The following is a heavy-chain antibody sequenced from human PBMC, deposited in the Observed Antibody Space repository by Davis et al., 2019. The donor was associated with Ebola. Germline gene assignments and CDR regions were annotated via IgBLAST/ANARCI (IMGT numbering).Heavy chain of an antibody. J-gene: IGHJ4*02. D-gene: IGHD2-8*01. CDR1: GFTFSSYG. V-gene: IGHV3-30*18. CDR2: ISYDGSYE. Sequence: GESLKISCAASGFTFSSYGMHWVRPAPAKGLEWVALISYDGSYEYFADSVKGRFTISRDNSKNTLYLQMNSLRAEDTAVYFCAKDPSRDCTNGVCHTSGFDYWGQGTLVTVSS. CDR3: AKDPSRDCTNGVCHTSGFDY.